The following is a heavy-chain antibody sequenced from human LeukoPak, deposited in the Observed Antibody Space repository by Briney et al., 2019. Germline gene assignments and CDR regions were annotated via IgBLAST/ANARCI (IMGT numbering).Heavy chain of an antibody. CDR1: GFTFSSYA. J-gene: IGHJ4*02. CDR3: AKDTKWLRSSSDF. D-gene: IGHD5-12*01. Sequence: PGGSLRLSCAASGFTFSSYAMSWVRQAPGKGLEWVSTVSGGGGTTYYTDSVTGRFTISRDNSKNTLYLQMNSLRAEDTAVYYCAKDTKWLRSSSDFWGQGTLVTVSS. V-gene: IGHV3-23*01. CDR2: VSGGGGTT.